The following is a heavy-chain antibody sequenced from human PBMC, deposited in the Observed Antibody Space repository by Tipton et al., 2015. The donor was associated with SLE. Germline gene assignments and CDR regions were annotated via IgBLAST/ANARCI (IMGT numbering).Heavy chain of an antibody. D-gene: IGHD3-10*01. J-gene: IGHJ4*02. V-gene: IGHV3-23*01. CDR3: AKDGPPYGSGKPVLFDD. Sequence: SLRLSCAASGFTFSSYAMGWVRQAPGKGLEWVSAISGSGGSTYYADSVKGRFTISRDNSKNTLYLQMNSLRAEDTAVYYCAKDGPPYGSGKPVLFDDWGQGTLVTVSS. CDR1: GFTFSSYA. CDR2: ISGSGGST.